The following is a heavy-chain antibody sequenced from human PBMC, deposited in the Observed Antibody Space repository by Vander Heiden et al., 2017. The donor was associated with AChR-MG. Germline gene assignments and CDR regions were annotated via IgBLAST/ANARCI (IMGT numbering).Heavy chain of an antibody. Sequence: EVQLVESGGDLVQPGRSLRLSCTASGFTIGDYAMTWVRQAPGKGLEWVVFVRSRATEYAASVKGRFTISRDDSKSVAYLQLNSLTSEDTAVYYCTRGNTVVGAKYYFDYWGQGTLVTVSS. CDR1: GFTIGDYA. CDR3: TRGNTVVGAKYYFDY. V-gene: IGHV3-49*04. J-gene: IGHJ4*02. D-gene: IGHD1-26*01. CDR2: VRSRAT.